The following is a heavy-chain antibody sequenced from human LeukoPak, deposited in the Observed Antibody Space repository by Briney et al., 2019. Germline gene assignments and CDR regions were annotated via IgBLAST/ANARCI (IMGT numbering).Heavy chain of an antibody. D-gene: IGHD3-22*01. Sequence: ASVKVSCKASGYTFTSYYMHWVRQAPAQGLEWMGIINPSGCSTSYAQKFQGRVTMTRDMSTSTVYMELSRLRSEDTAVYYCARAKEYYYDSSGNNWGYWGQGTLVTVSS. CDR1: GYTFTSYY. CDR2: INPSGCST. CDR3: ARAKEYYYDSSGNNWGY. V-gene: IGHV1-46*01. J-gene: IGHJ4*02.